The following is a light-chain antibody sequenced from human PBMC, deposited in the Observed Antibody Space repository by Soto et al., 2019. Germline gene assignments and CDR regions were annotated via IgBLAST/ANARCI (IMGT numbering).Light chain of an antibody. CDR2: KAS. CDR3: QKYNSYWT. V-gene: IGKV1-5*03. Sequence: DIQMTQSPSTLSASVGDRVTITCRASQSINSWLAWYQQKPGKAPKLLSYKASTLESGVPSRFSGSGSGTEFTLTISSLQPDDFATYYCQKYNSYWTFGQGTKVEIK. J-gene: IGKJ1*01. CDR1: QSINSW.